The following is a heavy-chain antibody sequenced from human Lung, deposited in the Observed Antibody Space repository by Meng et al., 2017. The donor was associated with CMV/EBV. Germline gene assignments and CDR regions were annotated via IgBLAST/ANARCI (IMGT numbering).Heavy chain of an antibody. J-gene: IGHJ6*02. CDR1: GFTFSSYW. V-gene: IGHV3-74*01. Sequence: GESXKISCAASGFTFSSYWMHWVRQAPGKGLVWVSRINSDGSSTSYADSVKGRFTISRDNAKNTLYLQMNSLRAEDTAVYYCAGENYGMEVWGQGTTVTVSS. CDR3: AGENYGMEV. CDR2: INSDGSST.